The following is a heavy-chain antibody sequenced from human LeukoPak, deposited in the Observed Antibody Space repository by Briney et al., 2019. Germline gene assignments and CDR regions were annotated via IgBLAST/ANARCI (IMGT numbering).Heavy chain of an antibody. CDR2: IYYSGST. J-gene: IGHJ4*02. V-gene: IGHV4-59*01. Sequence: PSETLSLTCTVSGGPISSYYWSWIRQPPGKGLEWIGYIYYSGSTNYNPSLTSRVTISVDTSKNQFSLKLSSVTAADTAVYYCARLRGRGYYFDYWGQGTLVTVSS. CDR3: ARLRGRGYYFDY. CDR1: GGPISSYY. D-gene: IGHD3-10*01.